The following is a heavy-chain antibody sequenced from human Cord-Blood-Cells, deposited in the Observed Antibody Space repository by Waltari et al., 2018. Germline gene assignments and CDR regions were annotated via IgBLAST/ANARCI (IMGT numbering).Heavy chain of an antibody. Sequence: QVQLQESGPGLVKPSETLSLTCTVSGGSISSYSWSWIRQPPGKGLEWIGYIYYSGSTNYNPSLKSRVTISVDTSKNQFSLKLSSVTAADTAVYYCARAQGVGDFDYWGQGTLVTVSS. CDR1: GGSISSYS. D-gene: IGHD2-2*01. V-gene: IGHV4-59*01. J-gene: IGHJ4*02. CDR2: IYYSGST. CDR3: ARAQGVGDFDY.